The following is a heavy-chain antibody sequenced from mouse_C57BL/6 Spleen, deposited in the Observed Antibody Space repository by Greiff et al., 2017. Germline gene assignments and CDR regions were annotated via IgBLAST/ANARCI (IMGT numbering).Heavy chain of an antibody. V-gene: IGHV5-6*02. J-gene: IGHJ2*01. D-gene: IGHD2-1*01. CDR1: GFTFSSYG. Sequence: DVKLVESGGDLVKPGGSLKLSCAASGFTFSSYGMSWVRQTPDKRLEWVATISSGGSYTYYPDSVKGRFTISRDNAKNTLYLKMSSLKSEDTAMYYCARHEGLSYFVDDWGQGTTLTVSS. CDR3: ARHEGLSYFVDD. CDR2: ISSGGSYT.